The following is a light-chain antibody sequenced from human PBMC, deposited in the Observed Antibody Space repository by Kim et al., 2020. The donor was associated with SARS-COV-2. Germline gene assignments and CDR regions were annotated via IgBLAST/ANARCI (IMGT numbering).Light chain of an antibody. J-gene: IGKJ2*01. CDR2: GAS. V-gene: IGKV3-15*01. Sequence: EIVMTQSPATLSVSPGERATLSCRASQSVSSNLAWYQHKSGQAPRLLIYGASTRATGIPARFSGSGSGTEFTLTISSLQSEDLAVYYCQHFIKWPPMYTFGQGTKLEI. CDR1: QSVSSN. CDR3: QHFIKWPPMYT.